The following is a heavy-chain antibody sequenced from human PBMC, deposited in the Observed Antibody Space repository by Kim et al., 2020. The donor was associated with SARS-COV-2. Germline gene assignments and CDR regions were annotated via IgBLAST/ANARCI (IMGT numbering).Heavy chain of an antibody. Sequence: PSLKSRVTISVDTSKNQFSLKLSSVTAADTAVYYCARVRGSSWYVGAFDIWGQGTMVTVSS. D-gene: IGHD6-13*01. V-gene: IGHV4-34*01. J-gene: IGHJ3*02. CDR3: ARVRGSSWYVGAFDI.